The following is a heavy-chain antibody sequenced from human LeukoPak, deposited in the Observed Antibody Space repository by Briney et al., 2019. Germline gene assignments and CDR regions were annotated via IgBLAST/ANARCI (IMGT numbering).Heavy chain of an antibody. CDR1: GLTFSSYA. J-gene: IGHJ4*02. CDR3: AKESMITFGGVIAYFDY. CDR2: ISGSGGST. Sequence: GGSLRLSCAASGLTFSSYAMSWVRQAPGKGLEWVSAISGSGGSTYYADSVKGRFTISRDNSKNTLYLQMNSLRAEDTAVYYCAKESMITFGGVIAYFDYWGQGTLVTVSS. D-gene: IGHD3-16*02. V-gene: IGHV3-23*01.